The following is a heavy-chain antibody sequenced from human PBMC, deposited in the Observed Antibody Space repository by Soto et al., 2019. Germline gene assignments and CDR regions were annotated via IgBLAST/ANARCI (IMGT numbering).Heavy chain of an antibody. CDR1: GFTFSSYA. CDR2: ISGSGGST. J-gene: IGHJ3*02. Sequence: EVQLLESGGGLVQPGGSLRLSCAASGFTFSSYAMSWVRQAPGKGLEWVSAISGSGGSTYYADSVKGRFTISRDNSKNTLYLQMNSLRAEDTAVYYCAKDRDFWSGQRVDAFDIWGQGTMVTVSS. CDR3: AKDRDFWSGQRVDAFDI. V-gene: IGHV3-23*01. D-gene: IGHD3-3*01.